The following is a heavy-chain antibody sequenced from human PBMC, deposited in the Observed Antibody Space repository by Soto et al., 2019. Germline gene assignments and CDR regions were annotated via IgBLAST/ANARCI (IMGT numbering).Heavy chain of an antibody. CDR3: ARDLSSSTNYGYYYYYGMDV. J-gene: IGHJ6*02. V-gene: IGHV1-69*13. CDR2: IIPIFGTA. CDR1: GGTFSSYA. D-gene: IGHD2-2*01. Sequence: SVKVSCKASGGTFSSYAISWVRQAPGQGLEWMGGIIPIFGTANYAQKFQGRVTITAHESTSTAYMELSSLRSEDTAVYYCARDLSSSTNYGYYYYYGMDVWGQGTTVTVSS.